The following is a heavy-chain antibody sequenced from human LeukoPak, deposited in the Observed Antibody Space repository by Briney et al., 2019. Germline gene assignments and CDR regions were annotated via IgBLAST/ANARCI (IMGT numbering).Heavy chain of an antibody. CDR3: AKDYRPGYSSSWMGNWFDP. J-gene: IGHJ5*02. CDR1: GGSISGYY. CDR2: IYYSGST. Sequence: SETLSLTCTVSGGSISGYYWSWVRQPPGKGLEWIGYIYYSGSTNYNPSLKSRVTISVDTSKNQFSLKLSSVTAADTAVYYCAKDYRPGYSSSWMGNWFDPWGQGTLVTVSS. D-gene: IGHD6-13*01. V-gene: IGHV4-59*01.